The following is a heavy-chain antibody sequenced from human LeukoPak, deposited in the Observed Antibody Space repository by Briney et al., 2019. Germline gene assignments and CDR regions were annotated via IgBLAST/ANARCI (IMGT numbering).Heavy chain of an antibody. CDR2: ISAYSGNT. V-gene: IGHV1-18*01. CDR3: ATQEYCSSTSCSAAAFDY. Sequence: GASVKVSCKASGYTFTSYGINWVRQAPGQGLEWMGWISAYSGNTNYAQKLQGRVTMTTDTSTSTTYMELSSLRSEDTAVYYCATQEYCSSTSCSAAAFDYWGQGTLVTVSS. J-gene: IGHJ4*02. D-gene: IGHD2-2*01. CDR1: GYTFTSYG.